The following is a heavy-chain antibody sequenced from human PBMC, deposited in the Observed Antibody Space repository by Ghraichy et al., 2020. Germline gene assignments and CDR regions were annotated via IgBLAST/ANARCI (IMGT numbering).Heavy chain of an antibody. CDR2: ISKSGAYR. D-gene: IGHD3-10*01. CDR1: GFTFSSYS. V-gene: IGHV3-21*01. J-gene: IGHJ4*02. CDR3: ARDRGGSGTTFHY. Sequence: GGSLRLSCAASGFTFSSYSMNWVRQAPGKGLEWVSSISKSGAYRDYADSVKGLFISSRDNTKNSLYLQMNSLRADDAAVYYCARDRGGSGTTFHYSGQGTLVTVSS.